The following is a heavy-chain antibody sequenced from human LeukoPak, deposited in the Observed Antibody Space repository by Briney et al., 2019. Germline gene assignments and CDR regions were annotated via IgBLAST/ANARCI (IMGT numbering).Heavy chain of an antibody. CDR1: GGSISTSNYY. V-gene: IGHV4-39*07. J-gene: IGHJ6*03. D-gene: IGHD3-10*01. CDR2: IFYSGST. Sequence: SETLSLTCTVSGGSISTSNYYWGWIRQPPGKGLEWIGNIFYSGSTYYSPSLRSRVTISLDTSKNQFSLKLSSVTAADTAVYYCARNYGSGSYYPHHNSSYYYYYMDVWGKGTTVTISS. CDR3: ARNYGSGSYYPHHNSSYYYYYMDV.